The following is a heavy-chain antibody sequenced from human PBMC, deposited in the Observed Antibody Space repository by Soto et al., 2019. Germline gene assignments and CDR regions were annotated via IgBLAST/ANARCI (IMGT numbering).Heavy chain of an antibody. CDR1: GYTFTSYA. J-gene: IGHJ5*02. D-gene: IGHD1-20*01. V-gene: IGHV1-3*01. CDR2: INAGNGNT. CDR3: AREMSRITGKTWRANQCGFDP. Sequence: QVPLVQSGAEVKKPGASVKVSCKASGYTFTSYAMHWVRQAPGQRHVWMGWINAGNGNTKYSQKFQGRVTITRDTSASTAYMELSSLRSEATAVYYCAREMSRITGKTWRANQCGFDPWGPGTLVTVSS.